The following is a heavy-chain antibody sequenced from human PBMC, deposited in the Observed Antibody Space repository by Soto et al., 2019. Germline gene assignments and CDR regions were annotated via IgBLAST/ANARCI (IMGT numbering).Heavy chain of an antibody. Sequence: SETLSLTCTVSGGSISSYYWSWIRQPPGKGLEWIGCIYYSGSTNYNPSLKSRVTISVDTSKNQFSLKLSSVTPADTAVYYCAREAGLDWLVDIWGQGTTVTVSS. V-gene: IGHV4-59*01. J-gene: IGHJ6*02. CDR2: IYYSGST. CDR3: AREAGLDWLVDI. CDR1: GGSISSYY. D-gene: IGHD3-9*01.